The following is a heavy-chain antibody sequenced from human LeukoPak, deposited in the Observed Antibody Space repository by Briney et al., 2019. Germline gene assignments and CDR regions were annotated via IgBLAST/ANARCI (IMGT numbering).Heavy chain of an antibody. CDR1: GGTFSSYA. CDR3: ARVEYCSGGSCSFSPFLGY. Sequence: KVSCNASGGTFSSYAISWVRQAPGQGLEWVGGIIPIFGTANYAQKFQGRVTITADESTITAYMELSSLRSEDMAVYYCARVEYCSGGSCSFSPFLGYWGQGTLVTVSS. CDR2: IIPIFGTA. D-gene: IGHD2-15*01. V-gene: IGHV1-69*01. J-gene: IGHJ4*02.